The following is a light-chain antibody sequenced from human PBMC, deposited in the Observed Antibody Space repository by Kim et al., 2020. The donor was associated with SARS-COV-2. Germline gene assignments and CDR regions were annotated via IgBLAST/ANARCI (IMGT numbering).Light chain of an antibody. CDR3: QRYGSSAYT. CDR1: QSVSSIY. CDR2: GAS. Sequence: LTPGERSTRSCRGSQSVSSIYIAWYQQNPGRAPGLHIYGASGRATGIPDSFSGSGSGTDFTLTISRLEPEDFAVYFCQRYGSSAYTFGQGPKVEI. J-gene: IGKJ2*01. V-gene: IGKV3-20*01.